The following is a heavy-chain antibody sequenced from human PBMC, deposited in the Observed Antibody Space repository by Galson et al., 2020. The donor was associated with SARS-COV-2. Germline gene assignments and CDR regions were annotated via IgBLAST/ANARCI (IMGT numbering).Heavy chain of an antibody. CDR3: TRDPAPLYGDNYYYCMDG. D-gene: IGHD4-17*01. CDR2: ISYSGST. V-gene: IGHV4-59*01. CDR1: DVSMTSYY. J-gene: IGHJ6*02. Sequence: ETSETLSLTCSVSDVSMTSYYWSWIRQPPGKGLEWIGYISYSGSTNYNPSLRSRVTILVDMSRNQFALKLSSVTAADTAIYYCTRDPAPLYGDNYYYCMDGGGRGTTVTVSS.